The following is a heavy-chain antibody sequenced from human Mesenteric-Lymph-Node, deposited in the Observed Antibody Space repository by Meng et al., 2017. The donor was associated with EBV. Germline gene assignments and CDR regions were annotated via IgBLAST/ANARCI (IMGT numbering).Heavy chain of an antibody. V-gene: IGHV1-18*01. CDR2: ISGYNGNT. CDR3: ARDSWSGYPYIDY. Sequence: VQLVQSGAEVKKPGASVKVSCKTSGYTFTSYGISWVRQAPGQGLEWMGWISGYNGNTNYAQKLQGRVTMTTDTSTNTAYMDLRSLRSDDTAVYYCARDSWSGYPYIDYWGQGTLVTVSS. J-gene: IGHJ4*02. CDR1: GYTFTSYG. D-gene: IGHD3-3*01.